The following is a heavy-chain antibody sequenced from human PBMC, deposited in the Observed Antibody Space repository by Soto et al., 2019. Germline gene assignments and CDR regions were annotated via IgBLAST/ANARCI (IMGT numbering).Heavy chain of an antibody. CDR2: INDSGNI. J-gene: IGHJ6*03. CDR3: ARGLILWFGELSRRGGYYYCMDV. V-gene: IGHV4-34*01. Sequence: QVQLQQWGAGLLKPSETLSLTCAVYGGSFSGYQWSWIRQTPGKGLEWIGEINDSGNINYNPSLKSRVTILLDTPKKQISLKLSSVTAAGSAVYYCARGLILWFGELSRRGGYYYCMDVWGKGTTVTVSS. D-gene: IGHD3-10*01. CDR1: GGSFSGYQ.